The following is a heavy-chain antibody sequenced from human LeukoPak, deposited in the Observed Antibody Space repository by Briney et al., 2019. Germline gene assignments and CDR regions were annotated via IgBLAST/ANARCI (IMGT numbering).Heavy chain of an antibody. Sequence: SETLSLTCAVYSGSFSAYYWSWIRQPPGKGLEWIGEINHSGSTNYNPSLKSRVTILVDTSKNQFSLKLSSVTAADTAVYYCASEGVGLAIGDYWGQGTLVTVSS. CDR2: INHSGST. CDR1: SGSFSAYY. J-gene: IGHJ4*02. CDR3: ASEGVGLAIGDY. V-gene: IGHV4-34*01. D-gene: IGHD3-16*01.